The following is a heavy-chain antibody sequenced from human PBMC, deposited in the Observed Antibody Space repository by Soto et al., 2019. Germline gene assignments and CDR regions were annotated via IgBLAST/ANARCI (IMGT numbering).Heavy chain of an antibody. CDR1: GDSISDYC. CDR3: GRESVRWDLLPEVHPDY. CDR2: MCFSGNT. Sequence: SETLSLTCSVSGDSISDYCWNWIRQPAGGGLEWIGRMCFSGNTDYNPSLESRVTVSVDTSKNLFSINLRSVTAADTAFYHCGRESVRWDLLPEVHPDYRGQGRFVIVCS. J-gene: IGHJ4*02. V-gene: IGHV4-4*07. D-gene: IGHD1-26*01.